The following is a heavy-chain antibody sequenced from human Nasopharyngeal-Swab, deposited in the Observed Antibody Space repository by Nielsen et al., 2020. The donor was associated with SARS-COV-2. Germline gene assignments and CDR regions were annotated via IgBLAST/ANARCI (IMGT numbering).Heavy chain of an antibody. CDR3: AILFSYGYPPNFDY. J-gene: IGHJ4*02. D-gene: IGHD5-18*01. Sequence: SETLSLTCTVSGGSISSDGYHWSRLPPPPGKGLEWIGYIYYSGSTNYNPSLKSRVTISVDTTKNQFSLKLSSVTAADTGVYYCAILFSYGYPPNFDYWGQGALVTVSS. CDR1: GGSISSDGYH. CDR2: IYYSGST. V-gene: IGHV4-61*08.